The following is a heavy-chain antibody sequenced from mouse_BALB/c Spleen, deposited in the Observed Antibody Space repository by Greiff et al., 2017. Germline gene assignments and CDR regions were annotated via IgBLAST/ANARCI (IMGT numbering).Heavy chain of an antibody. D-gene: IGHD1-1*01. Sequence: VQLQQSGAELVRSGASVKLSCTASGFNIKDYYMHWVKQRPEQGLEWIGWIDPENGDTEYAPKFQGKATITADTSSNTAYLQLSSLTSEDTAVYYCAYGSAYWGQGTLVTVSA. CDR3: AYGSAY. CDR1: GFNIKDYY. J-gene: IGHJ3*01. V-gene: IGHV14-4*02. CDR2: IDPENGDT.